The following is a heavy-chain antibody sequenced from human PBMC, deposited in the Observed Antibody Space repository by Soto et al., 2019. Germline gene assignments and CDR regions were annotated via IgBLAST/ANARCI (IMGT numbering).Heavy chain of an antibody. CDR3: ARDSRTGCSSTDCYMS. D-gene: IGHD2-2*01. CDR2: IYHSGNT. CDR1: GDSISSGAW. Sequence: QVQLQESGPGLVKASETPSLTCAVSGDSISSGAWWSWVRQSPGKGLQWIGEIYHSGNTRNNPSLKSRVTMAVDKSNNQFSLNLMSVTAADTATYYCARDSRTGCSSTDCYMSWGRGILVTVSS. V-gene: IGHV4-4*02. J-gene: IGHJ5*02.